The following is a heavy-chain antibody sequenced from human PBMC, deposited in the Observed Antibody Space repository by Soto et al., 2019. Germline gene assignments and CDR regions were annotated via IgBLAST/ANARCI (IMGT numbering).Heavy chain of an antibody. CDR2: IYYSGST. J-gene: IGHJ4*02. Sequence: QVQLQESGPGLVKPSETLSLTCSVSGGSVSSGGYYWSWIRQPPGKGLEWIGCIYYSGSTDYNPSLKSRVTMSLDKSKNQFSLKLNCVTAADTAVYFCARAGSYRYFDYWGQGTLVTVSS. CDR1: GGSVSSGGYY. CDR3: ARAGSYRYFDY. D-gene: IGHD3-10*01. V-gene: IGHV4-61*08.